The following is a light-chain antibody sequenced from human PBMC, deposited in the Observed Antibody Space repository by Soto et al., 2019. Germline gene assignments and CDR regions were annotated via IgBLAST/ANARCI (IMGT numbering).Light chain of an antibody. CDR2: DVT. V-gene: IGLV2-14*01. CDR1: SSDVGGYNY. Sequence: QSALTQPASVSGSPGQSITISCTGTSSDVGGYNYVAWNQQHPGRAPKLIIYDVTNRPSGVSDRFSGSKSGNTASLSISGLQADDEADYHCSSYTSLSTPYVFGTGTKLTVL. CDR3: SSYTSLSTPYV. J-gene: IGLJ1*01.